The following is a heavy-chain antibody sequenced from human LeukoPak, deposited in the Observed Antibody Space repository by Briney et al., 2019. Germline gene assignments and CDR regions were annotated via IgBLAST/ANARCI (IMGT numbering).Heavy chain of an antibody. Sequence: PSETLSLTCAVYGGSFSGYYWSWIRQPPGKGLEWIGEINHSGSTNYNPSLKSRVTISVDTSKNQFSLKLSSVTAADTAVYYCARGTGWYDYRGQGTLVTVSS. CDR3: ARGTGWYDY. V-gene: IGHV4-34*01. J-gene: IGHJ4*02. CDR1: GGSFSGYY. CDR2: INHSGST. D-gene: IGHD6-19*01.